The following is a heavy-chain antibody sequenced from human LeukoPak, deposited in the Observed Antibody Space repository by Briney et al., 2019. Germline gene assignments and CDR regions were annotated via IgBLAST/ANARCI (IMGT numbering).Heavy chain of an antibody. V-gene: IGHV4-4*09. Sequence: PSETLSLTCAVSGASISSYYWSWIRQPPGKGLEWIGYIYTSGSTNYNPSLKSRVTISVDTSKNQFSLKLSSVTAADTAVYYCARRGHRGAFDIWGQGTMVTVSS. J-gene: IGHJ3*02. CDR3: ARRGHRGAFDI. CDR1: GASISSYY. D-gene: IGHD3-10*01. CDR2: IYTSGST.